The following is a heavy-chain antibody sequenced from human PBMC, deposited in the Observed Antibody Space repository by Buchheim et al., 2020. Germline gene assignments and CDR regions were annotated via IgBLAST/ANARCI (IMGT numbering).Heavy chain of an antibody. Sequence: EVQLVESGGGLVQPGGSLRLSCAASGFTFSYFWMHWVRQAPGKGLVWVSRINSDGSSTTYADSVKGRFTISRDNAKNPLYLQMNSLRAEDTAVYYCARDWTSIAARPDYWGQGTL. J-gene: IGHJ4*02. CDR2: INSDGSST. D-gene: IGHD6-6*01. CDR1: GFTFSYFW. V-gene: IGHV3-74*01. CDR3: ARDWTSIAARPDY.